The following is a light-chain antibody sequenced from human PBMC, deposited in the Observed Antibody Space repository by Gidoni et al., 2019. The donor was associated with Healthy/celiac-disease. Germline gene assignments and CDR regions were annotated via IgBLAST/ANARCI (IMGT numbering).Light chain of an antibody. CDR1: QGISNS. V-gene: IGKV1-NL1*01. Sequence: DIQMTQSPSSLSASIGDRVSITCRSSQGISNSLAWYQQKPGKAPKVLLYAASRLQSGVPSRFSGSGSGTHYTLTITSLQPEDLATYYCQQYYNDPFTFGPGTKVEIK. J-gene: IGKJ3*01. CDR3: QQYYNDPFT. CDR2: AAS.